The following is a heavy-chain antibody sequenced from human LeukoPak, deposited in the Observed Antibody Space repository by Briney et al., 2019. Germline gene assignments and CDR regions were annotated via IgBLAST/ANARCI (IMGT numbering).Heavy chain of an antibody. CDR2: IYYSGYT. V-gene: IGHV4-59*12. CDR3: AREGPMVRGVRWFDP. J-gene: IGHJ5*02. D-gene: IGHD3-10*01. Sequence: SETLSLTCTVSGGSISSYYWSWIRQPPGKGLKWIGNIYYSGYTTYSPSLRSRVTISVDTSKNQFSLKLSSVTAADTAVYYCAREGPMVRGVRWFDPWGQGTLVTVSS. CDR1: GGSISSYY.